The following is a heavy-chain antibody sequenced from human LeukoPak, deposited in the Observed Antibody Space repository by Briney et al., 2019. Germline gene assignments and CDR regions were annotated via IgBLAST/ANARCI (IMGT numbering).Heavy chain of an antibody. CDR2: INHSGST. D-gene: IGHD4-11*01. J-gene: IGHJ4*02. V-gene: IGHV4-34*01. CDR1: GGSFSGYY. CDR3: ARIYSGPFDY. Sequence: SETLSLTCAVYGGSFSGYYWSWIRQPPGKGLEWIGEINHSGSTNYNPTLKSRVTISVDTSKNQFSLKLSSVTAADTAVYYCARIYSGPFDYWGQGTLVTVSS.